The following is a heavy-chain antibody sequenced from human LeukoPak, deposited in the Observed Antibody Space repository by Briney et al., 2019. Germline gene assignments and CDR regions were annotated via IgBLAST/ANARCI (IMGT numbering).Heavy chain of an antibody. CDR2: IYYSGST. Sequence: SETLSLTCTVSGGSISSYYWSWIRQPPGKGLEWIGYIYYSGSTNYNPSLKSRVTISVDTSKNQYSLKLSSVTAADTAVYYCARGYSYGPIAFDIWGQGTMVTVSS. V-gene: IGHV4-59*01. D-gene: IGHD5-18*01. CDR1: GGSISSYY. J-gene: IGHJ3*02. CDR3: ARGYSYGPIAFDI.